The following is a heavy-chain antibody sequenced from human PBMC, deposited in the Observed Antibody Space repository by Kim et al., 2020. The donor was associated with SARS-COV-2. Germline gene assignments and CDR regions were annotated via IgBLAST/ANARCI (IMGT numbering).Heavy chain of an antibody. Sequence: GGSLRLSCAASGFTFSSYGMHWVRQAPGKGLEWVAVISYDGSNKYYADSVKGRFTISRDNSKNTLYLQMNSLRAEDTAVYYCAKDRLRGSSVGGMDVWGQGTTVTVSS. D-gene: IGHD5-12*01. CDR1: GFTFSSYG. CDR3: AKDRLRGSSVGGMDV. V-gene: IGHV3-30*18. J-gene: IGHJ6*02. CDR2: ISYDGSNK.